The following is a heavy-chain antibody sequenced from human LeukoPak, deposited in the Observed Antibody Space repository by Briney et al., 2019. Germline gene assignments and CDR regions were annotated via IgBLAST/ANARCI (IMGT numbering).Heavy chain of an antibody. CDR1: GFTFSDYY. D-gene: IGHD1-26*01. CDR3: ARVGGSYGLDY. J-gene: IGHJ4*02. Sequence: PGGSLRLSCAASGFTFSDYYMSWIRQPPGKGLEWIGEINHSGSTNYNPSLKSRVTISVDTSKNQFSLKLSSVTAADTAVYYCARVGGSYGLDYWGQGTLVTVSS. CDR2: INHSGST. V-gene: IGHV4-34*01.